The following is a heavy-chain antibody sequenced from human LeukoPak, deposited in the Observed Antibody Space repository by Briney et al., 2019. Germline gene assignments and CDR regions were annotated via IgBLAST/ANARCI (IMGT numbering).Heavy chain of an antibody. D-gene: IGHD5-18*01. CDR2: ISSSSSYI. Sequence: GGSLRLSCAASGFTFSSYSMNWVRQAPGKGLEWVSSISSSSSYIYYADSVKGRFTISRENAKNSLYLQMNSLRAEDTAVYYCARRGLWAYNWFDPWGQGTLVTVSS. J-gene: IGHJ5*02. CDR3: ARRGLWAYNWFDP. V-gene: IGHV3-21*01. CDR1: GFTFSSYS.